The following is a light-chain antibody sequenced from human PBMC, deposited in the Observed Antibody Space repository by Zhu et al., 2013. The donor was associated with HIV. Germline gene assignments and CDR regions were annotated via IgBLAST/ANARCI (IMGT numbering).Light chain of an antibody. CDR1: QNIGDS. CDR2: SAS. V-gene: IGKV1-5*01. Sequence: DIVLTQSPATLSLSPGERATLSCRASQNIGDSVAWYQQKPGKAPNVLIYSASSLISGVPSRFSGSGSATEFTLTVSSLQADDFATYYCQQFHGYPWTFGQGTKVEI. CDR3: QQFHGYPWT. J-gene: IGKJ1*01.